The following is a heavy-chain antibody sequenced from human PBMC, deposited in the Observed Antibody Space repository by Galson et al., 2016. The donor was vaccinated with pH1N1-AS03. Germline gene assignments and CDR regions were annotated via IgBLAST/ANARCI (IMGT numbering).Heavy chain of an antibody. Sequence: SVKVSCKASGSTFKDYYVHWVRQAPGQGLEYMGWINPNSGGTNYQRKYQGRVTMTRDTSISTAYMEFSSLRSDDTAVYYCARGVGATSYKFYAMEVWGQGTTVTVSS. CDR3: ARGVGATSYKFYAMEV. J-gene: IGHJ6*02. CDR1: GSTFKDYY. CDR2: INPNSGGT. D-gene: IGHD1-26*01. V-gene: IGHV1-2*02.